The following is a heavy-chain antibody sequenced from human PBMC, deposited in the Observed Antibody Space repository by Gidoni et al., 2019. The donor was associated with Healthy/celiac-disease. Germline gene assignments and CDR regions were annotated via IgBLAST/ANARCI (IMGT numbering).Heavy chain of an antibody. V-gene: IGHV4-30-4*01. CDR1: GGSISSGDYY. CDR2: IYYSGST. CDR3: ARVSYYDFWSGYFDY. J-gene: IGHJ4*02. D-gene: IGHD3-3*01. Sequence: QVQLQESGPGLVKPSQTLSLTSTVSGGSISSGDYYWSWIRQPPGKGLEWIGYIYYSGSTYYNPSLKSRVTISVDTSKNQFSLKLSSVTAADTAVYYCARVSYYDFWSGYFDYWGQGTLVTVSS.